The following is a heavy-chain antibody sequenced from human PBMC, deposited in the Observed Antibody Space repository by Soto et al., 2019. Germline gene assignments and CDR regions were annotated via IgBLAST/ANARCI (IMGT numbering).Heavy chain of an antibody. CDR3: AREREQLPSTYPHFVDV. CDR2: TYYRSKWYN. Sequence: PSQTLSLTCVISGDSVSSNSAAWNWIRQSPSRGLEWLGRTYYRSKWYNDYAVSVKSRITINPDTSKNQFSLQLNSVTPEDTAVYYCAREREQLPSTYPHFVDVWGQGTTVTVS. V-gene: IGHV6-1*01. D-gene: IGHD6-6*01. CDR1: GDSVSSNSAA. J-gene: IGHJ6*02.